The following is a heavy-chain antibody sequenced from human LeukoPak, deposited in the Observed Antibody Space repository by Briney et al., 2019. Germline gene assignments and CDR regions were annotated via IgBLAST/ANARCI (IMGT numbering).Heavy chain of an antibody. Sequence: SETLSLTCTVSGGSISSYYWSWIRQPPGKGLEWIGYIYYSGSTNYNPSLKSRVTISVDTSKDQFSLKLSSVTAADTAVYYCARHKEKFGDSCLDDDWGQGTLVTVSS. V-gene: IGHV4-59*01. CDR3: ARHKEKFGDSCLDDD. CDR1: GGSISSYY. CDR2: IYYSGST. J-gene: IGHJ4*02. D-gene: IGHD4-17*01.